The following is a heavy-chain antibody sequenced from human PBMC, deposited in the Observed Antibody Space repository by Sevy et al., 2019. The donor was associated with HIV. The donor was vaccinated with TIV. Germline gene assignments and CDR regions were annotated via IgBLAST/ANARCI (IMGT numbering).Heavy chain of an antibody. D-gene: IGHD3-22*01. J-gene: IGHJ4*02. CDR3: ARVPPYYDSNVSDF. CDR1: EFTFSSHS. Sequence: GGSLRLSCAASEFTFSSHSTNWVRQTPGKGLEWISYISGTGNTIYYADSVKGRFTISRDNAKNSLYLQLKSLRDEDTAIYYCARVPPYYDSNVSDFWGQGSLVTVSS. CDR2: ISGTGNTI. V-gene: IGHV3-48*02.